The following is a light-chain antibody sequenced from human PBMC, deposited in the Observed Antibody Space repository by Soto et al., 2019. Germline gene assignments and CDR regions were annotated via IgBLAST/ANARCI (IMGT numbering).Light chain of an antibody. CDR1: SSDVGGYNY. J-gene: IGLJ1*01. V-gene: IGLV2-14*01. Sequence: QSALTQPASVSGSPGQSITISCTGASSDVGGYNYVSWYQQHPDKAPKLMIYEISNRPSGVSNRFSGSKSGNTASLPISGLQSEDEADYYCSSYTTSSTLDVFGTGTKLTVL. CDR3: SSYTTSSTLDV. CDR2: EIS.